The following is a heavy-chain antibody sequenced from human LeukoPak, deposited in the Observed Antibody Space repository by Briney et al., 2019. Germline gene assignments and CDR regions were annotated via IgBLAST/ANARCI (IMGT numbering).Heavy chain of an antibody. CDR1: GFTFSSYG. D-gene: IGHD1-26*01. V-gene: IGHV3-33*01. Sequence: GRSLRLSCAASGFTFSSYGMHWVRQAPGKGLEWVAVIWYDGSNKYYADSVKGRFTISRDNSKNTLYLQMNSLRAEDTAVYYCASIVGATSGYWGQGTLVTVSS. CDR3: ASIVGATSGY. CDR2: IWYDGSNK. J-gene: IGHJ4*02.